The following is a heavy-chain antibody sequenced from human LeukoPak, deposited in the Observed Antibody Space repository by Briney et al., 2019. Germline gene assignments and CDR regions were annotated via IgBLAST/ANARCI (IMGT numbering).Heavy chain of an antibody. CDR2: IYPSGTT. D-gene: IGHD6-13*01. CDR1: GYSISSGYY. V-gene: IGHV4-38-2*02. Sequence: SETLSLTCTVSGYSISSGYYWGWIRQPPGKGLESIGNIYPSGTTYYNPSLNTRVTISVDTPKNQFSLKLSSVTAADTAVYFCARAYSSSWYFNWFDPWGQGTLVTVSS. J-gene: IGHJ5*02. CDR3: ARAYSSSWYFNWFDP.